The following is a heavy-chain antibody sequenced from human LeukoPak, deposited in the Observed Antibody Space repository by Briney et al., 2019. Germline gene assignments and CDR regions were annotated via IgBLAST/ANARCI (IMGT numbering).Heavy chain of an antibody. CDR2: IYYSGST. Sequence: PSETLSLTCTVSGGSISSYYWSWIRQPPGKGLEWIGYIYYSGSTNYNPSLKSRVTISVDKSKNQFSLKLSSVTAADTAVYYCARDLYSYGYFYFDYWGRGTLVTVPS. CDR3: ARDLYSYGYFYFDY. J-gene: IGHJ4*02. CDR1: GGSISSYY. D-gene: IGHD5-18*01. V-gene: IGHV4-59*12.